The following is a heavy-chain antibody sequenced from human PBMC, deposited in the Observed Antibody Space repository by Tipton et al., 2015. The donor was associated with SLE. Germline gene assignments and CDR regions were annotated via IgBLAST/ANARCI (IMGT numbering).Heavy chain of an antibody. Sequence: TLSLTCTVSGGSISSYYWSWIRQPAGRGLEWIGRIHYSGSTNYNPSLKSRVTISVDTSKNQFSLKMSSVTAADTAVYYCARGSIAAAAPDYWGQGTLVTVSS. CDR2: IHYSGST. D-gene: IGHD6-13*01. V-gene: IGHV4-4*07. CDR3: ARGSIAAAAPDY. CDR1: GGSISSYY. J-gene: IGHJ4*02.